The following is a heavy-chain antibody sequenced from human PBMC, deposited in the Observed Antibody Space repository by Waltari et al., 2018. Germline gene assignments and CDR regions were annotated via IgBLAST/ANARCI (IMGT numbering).Heavy chain of an antibody. V-gene: IGHV3-53*02. CDR3: ARSLWELPTYYYYYYMDV. J-gene: IGHJ6*03. CDR2: IYSGGST. CDR1: GFTVSSNY. D-gene: IGHD1-26*01. Sequence: EVQLVETGGGLIQPGGSLRLSCAASGFTVSSNYMSWVRQAPGKGLEWVSVIYSGGSTYYADSVKGRFTISRDNSKNTLYRQMNSLRAQDTAVYYCARSLWELPTYYYYYYMDVWGKGTTVTVSS.